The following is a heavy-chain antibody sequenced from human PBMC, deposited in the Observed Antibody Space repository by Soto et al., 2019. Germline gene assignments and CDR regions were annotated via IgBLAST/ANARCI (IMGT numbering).Heavy chain of an antibody. J-gene: IGHJ3*02. Sequence: GESLKISCKGSGYSFTTYWIGWVRQMPGKGLEWMGIIYPGDSDTRYSPSFQGQVTISADKSINTAYLQWSSLKASDTAMYYCARSMTTVTTDGAFDIWGQGTMDTVSS. V-gene: IGHV5-51*01. CDR1: GYSFTTYW. D-gene: IGHD4-4*01. CDR3: ARSMTTVTTDGAFDI. CDR2: IYPGDSDT.